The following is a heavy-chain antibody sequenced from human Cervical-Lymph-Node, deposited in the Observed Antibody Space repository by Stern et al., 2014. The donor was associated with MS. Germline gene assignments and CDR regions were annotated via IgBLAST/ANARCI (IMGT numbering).Heavy chain of an antibody. CDR3: ARDYRSGYSDY. CDR2: ISYDGSNK. Sequence: VQLEESGGGVVQPGRYLRLSCAASGFTFSSYAMHWVRQAPGKGLERVAVISYDGSNKYYADSVKGRFTISRDNSKNTLYLQMNSLRAEDTAVYYCARDYRSGYSDYWGQGTLVTVSS. J-gene: IGHJ4*02. V-gene: IGHV3-30*01. D-gene: IGHD3-3*01. CDR1: GFTFSSYA.